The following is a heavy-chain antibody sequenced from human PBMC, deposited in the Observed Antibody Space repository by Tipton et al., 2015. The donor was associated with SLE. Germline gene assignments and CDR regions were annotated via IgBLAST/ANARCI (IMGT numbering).Heavy chain of an antibody. Sequence: SLRLSCAASGFTFSSYGMHWVRQAPGKGLEWVAVISYDGSNKYYADSVKGRFTISRDNSKNTLYLQMNSLRAEDTAVYYCAKEMGDIVVVPRYYYYGMDVWGQGTTVTVSS. V-gene: IGHV3-30*18. J-gene: IGHJ6*02. D-gene: IGHD2-2*01. CDR2: ISYDGSNK. CDR3: AKEMGDIVVVPRYYYYGMDV. CDR1: GFTFSSYG.